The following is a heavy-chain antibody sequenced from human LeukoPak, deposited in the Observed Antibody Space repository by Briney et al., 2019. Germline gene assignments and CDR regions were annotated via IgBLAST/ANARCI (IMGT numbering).Heavy chain of an antibody. J-gene: IGHJ4*02. CDR3: AKRRPYYYGSGSYYKDY. CDR2: ISGSGGST. CDR1: GFSGYA. V-gene: IGHV3-23*01. D-gene: IGHD3-10*01. Sequence: GGSLRLSCEASGFSGYAMSWVRLAPGKGLEWVSAISGSGGSTNYADSVKGRFTISGDNSKNTLHLQMNSLRAEDTAVYYCAKRRPYYYGSGSYYKDYWGQGTLVTVSS.